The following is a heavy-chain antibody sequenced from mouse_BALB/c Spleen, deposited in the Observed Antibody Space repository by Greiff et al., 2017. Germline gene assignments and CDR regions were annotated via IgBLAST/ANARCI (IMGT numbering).Heavy chain of an antibody. V-gene: IGHV5-17*02. CDR2: ISSGSSTI. Sequence: EVMLVESGGGLVQPGGSRKLSCAASGFTFSSFGMHWVRQAPEKGLEWVAYISSGSSTIYYADTVKGRFTISRDNPKNTLFLQMTSLRSEDTAMYYCARATMITTTPSWFAYWGQGTLVTVSA. D-gene: IGHD2-4*01. CDR1: GFTFSSFG. J-gene: IGHJ3*01. CDR3: ARATMITTTPSWFAY.